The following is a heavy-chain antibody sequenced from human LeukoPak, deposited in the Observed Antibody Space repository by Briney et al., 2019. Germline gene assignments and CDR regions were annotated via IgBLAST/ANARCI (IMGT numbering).Heavy chain of an antibody. Sequence: GGSLRLSCAASGFNFNYYAMTWVRQAPGKGLEWVSGIGGNGIRTYYADSVRGRFTVSRDNSKNTLTLQLSSLRVEDTALYYCAKDRFGHTDQRPQAVDSWGQGTLVTVSS. V-gene: IGHV3-23*01. J-gene: IGHJ4*02. D-gene: IGHD3-10*01. CDR1: GFNFNYYA. CDR2: IGGNGIRT. CDR3: AKDRFGHTDQRPQAVDS.